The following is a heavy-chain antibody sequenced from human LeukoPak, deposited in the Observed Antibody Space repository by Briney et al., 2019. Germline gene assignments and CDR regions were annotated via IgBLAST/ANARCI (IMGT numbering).Heavy chain of an antibody. V-gene: IGHV4-34*01. J-gene: IGHJ4*02. D-gene: IGHD3-22*01. CDR1: GGSFSFYY. CDR3: ARTTESHDRSGYWVYYFDY. CDR2: ISQSGST. Sequence: PSETLSLTCGVSGGSFSFYYWSWIRQPPGKGLEWIGEISQSGSTNYNPSLKSRVTISVDTSKNQFSLKLSSVTAADTAVYYCARTTESHDRSGYWVYYFDYWGQGTLVTVSS.